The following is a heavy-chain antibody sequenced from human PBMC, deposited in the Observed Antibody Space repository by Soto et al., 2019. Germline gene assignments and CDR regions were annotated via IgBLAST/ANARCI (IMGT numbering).Heavy chain of an antibody. CDR2: IYWDDDK. J-gene: IGHJ5*02. D-gene: IGHD6-19*01. CDR1: GFSLRTTGEG. CDR3: EHRPIAVAGSQWFDP. V-gene: IGHV2-5*02. Sequence: SGPTLVNPTQTLTLTCTFSGFSLRTTGEGVGWIRQTPGKALEWLALIYWDDDKRYSPSLKSRLTITKDTSKNQVVLTMTNMDPVDTATYYCEHRPIAVAGSQWFDPWGQGTLVTVSS.